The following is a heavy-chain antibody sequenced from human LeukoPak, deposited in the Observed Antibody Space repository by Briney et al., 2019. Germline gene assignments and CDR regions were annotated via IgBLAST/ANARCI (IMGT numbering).Heavy chain of an antibody. D-gene: IGHD3-22*01. CDR3: ARVLTYYYDSSGLYYFDY. CDR2: ISGSGDIT. V-gene: IGHV3-23*01. CDR1: GFTFSHYA. J-gene: IGHJ4*02. Sequence: QSGGSLRLSCAASGFTFSHYAMSWVRQAPGKGLEWVSDISGSGDITDYADSVKGRFTISRDNSKNTLYLQMNSLRAEDTAVYYCARVLTYYYDSSGLYYFDYWGQGTLVTVSS.